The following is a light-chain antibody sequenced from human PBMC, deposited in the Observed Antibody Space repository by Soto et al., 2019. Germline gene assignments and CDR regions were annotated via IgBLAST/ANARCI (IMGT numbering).Light chain of an antibody. Sequence: QSVLTQPPSASGTPGQRVTISCSGSSSNIGSNTVNWYQQLPGTAPKLLIYSINQRPSGVPDRFSGSKSGTSASRVISGLQSEDEADYYCAAWDNSLNGLDVFGTGTKQTVL. V-gene: IGLV1-44*01. CDR1: SSNIGSNT. CDR2: SIN. J-gene: IGLJ1*01. CDR3: AAWDNSLNGLDV.